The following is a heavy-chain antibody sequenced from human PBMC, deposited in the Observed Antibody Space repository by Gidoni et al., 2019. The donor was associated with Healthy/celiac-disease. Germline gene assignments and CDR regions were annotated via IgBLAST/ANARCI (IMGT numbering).Heavy chain of an antibody. CDR1: GLAFISYG. CDR2: IWYDGSNK. D-gene: IGHD1-26*01. Sequence: QVQLVESGGGVVQPGRSLRLSCAASGLAFISYGMHWVRQAPGKGLGWVAVIWYDGSNKYYADSGKGRFTISRDNSKNTLYLQMNSRRAEDTAVYYCARGEWELLRGGIFDYWGQGTLVTVSS. J-gene: IGHJ4*02. V-gene: IGHV3-33*01. CDR3: ARGEWELLRGGIFDY.